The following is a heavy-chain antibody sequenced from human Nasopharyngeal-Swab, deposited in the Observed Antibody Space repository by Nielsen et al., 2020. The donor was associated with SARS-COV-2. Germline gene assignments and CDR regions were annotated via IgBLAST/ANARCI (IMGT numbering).Heavy chain of an antibody. D-gene: IGHD6-19*01. CDR2: IYYSGRT. J-gene: IGHJ3*02. CDR3: ARLTVSSSGISSGAFDI. CDR1: GGSISSSSYY. V-gene: IGHV4-39*01. Sequence: SETLSLTCTVSGGSISSSSYYWGWIRQPPGKGLEWIGSIYYSGRTYYNPSLKSRVTISVDTSKNQFSLKLSSVTAADTAVYYCARLTVSSSGISSGAFDIWGQGTMVTVSS.